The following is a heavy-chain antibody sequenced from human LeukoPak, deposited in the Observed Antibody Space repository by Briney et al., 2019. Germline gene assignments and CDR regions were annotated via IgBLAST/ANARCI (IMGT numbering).Heavy chain of an antibody. CDR2: IYTSGST. Sequence: SETLSLTCTVSGGSISSYYWSWIRQPAGKGLEWIGRIYTSGSTNYNPSLKSRVTISVDTSKNQFSLKLSSVTAADTAVYYCARDPISGSYLGYYYYYYMDVWGKGTTVTVSS. V-gene: IGHV4-4*07. CDR3: ARDPISGSYLGYYYYYYMDV. D-gene: IGHD1-26*01. CDR1: GGSISSYY. J-gene: IGHJ6*03.